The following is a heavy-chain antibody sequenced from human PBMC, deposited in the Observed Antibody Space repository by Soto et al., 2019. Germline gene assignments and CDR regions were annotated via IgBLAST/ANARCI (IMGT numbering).Heavy chain of an antibody. CDR3: ARGDYYYGSGSLYYYYYGMDV. J-gene: IGHJ6*02. CDR1: GGSISSSNW. Sequence: PSETLSLTCAVSGGSISSSNWWSWVRQPPGKGLEWIGEIYHSGSTNYNPSLKSRVTISVDKSKNQFSLKLSSVTAADTAVYYCARGDYYYGSGSLYYYYYGMDVWGQGTTVTVSS. CDR2: IYHSGST. V-gene: IGHV4-4*02. D-gene: IGHD3-10*01.